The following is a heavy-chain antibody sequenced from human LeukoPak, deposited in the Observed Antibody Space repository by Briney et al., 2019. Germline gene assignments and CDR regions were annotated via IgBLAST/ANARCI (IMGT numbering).Heavy chain of an antibody. J-gene: IGHJ4*02. Sequence: GGSLRLSCAASGFTFSSYAMSWVRQAPGKGLEWVSAISGSGGSTYYADSVKGRFTISRDNSKNTLYLQMNSLRAEDTAVYYCAKDTIFGVVIRSWGYFDYWGQGTLVTVSS. CDR2: ISGSGGST. D-gene: IGHD3-3*01. CDR3: AKDTIFGVVIRSWGYFDY. V-gene: IGHV3-23*01. CDR1: GFTFSSYA.